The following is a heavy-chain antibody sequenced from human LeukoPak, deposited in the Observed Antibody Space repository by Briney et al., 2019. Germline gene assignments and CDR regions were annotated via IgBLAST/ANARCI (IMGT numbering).Heavy chain of an antibody. D-gene: IGHD1-26*01. CDR3: ARAGIVGNTGAEDY. J-gene: IGHJ4*02. CDR2: IYYSGST. Sequence: SQTLSLTCTVSGGSISSGDYYWSWIRQPPGKGLEWIGYIYYSGSTYYNPSLKSRVTISVDTSKNQFSLKLSSVTAADTAVYYCARAGIVGNTGAEDYCGQGTLVTVSS. CDR1: GGSISSGDYY. V-gene: IGHV4-30-4*08.